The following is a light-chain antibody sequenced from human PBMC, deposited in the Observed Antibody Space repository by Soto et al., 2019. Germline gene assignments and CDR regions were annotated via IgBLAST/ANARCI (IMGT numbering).Light chain of an antibody. J-gene: IGKJ4*01. V-gene: IGKV1-17*01. Sequence: DIQMTQSPSSLSASLGDRVTITCRASQGIRNGLGWYQQKPGKAPKRLIYAASTLQSGVPSRFSGSGSGTEFTLTISSLQPEDFATYYCLQHNNYPITLGGGTKV. CDR3: LQHNNYPIT. CDR1: QGIRNG. CDR2: AAS.